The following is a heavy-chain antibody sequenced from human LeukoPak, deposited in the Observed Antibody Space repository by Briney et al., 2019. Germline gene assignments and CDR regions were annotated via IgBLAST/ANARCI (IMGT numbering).Heavy chain of an antibody. Sequence: GRSLRLSCAASGFTFSSYGMHWVRQAPGKGLEWVAVIWYDGSNKYYVDSVQGRFTISRDNSKNTLYLQISSLRAEDTAVYYCARGDYYDSSGYYFPDAFDIWGQGTMVTVSS. CDR1: GFTFSSYG. V-gene: IGHV3-33*01. CDR2: IWYDGSNK. CDR3: ARGDYYDSSGYYFPDAFDI. J-gene: IGHJ3*02. D-gene: IGHD3-22*01.